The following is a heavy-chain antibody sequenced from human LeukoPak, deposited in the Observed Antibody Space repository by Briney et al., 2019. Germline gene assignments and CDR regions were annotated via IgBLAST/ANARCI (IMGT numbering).Heavy chain of an antibody. CDR2: IIPIFGTA. D-gene: IGHD6-13*01. V-gene: IGHV1-69*01. CDR1: GFTFSGYG. Sequence: GGSLRLSCAASGFTFSGYGMHWVRQAPGKGLEWVGGIIPIFGTANYAQKFQGRVTITADESTSTAYMELSSLRSEDTAVYYCARGFAAAAGASSFDYWGQGTLVTVSS. J-gene: IGHJ4*02. CDR3: ARGFAAAAGASSFDY.